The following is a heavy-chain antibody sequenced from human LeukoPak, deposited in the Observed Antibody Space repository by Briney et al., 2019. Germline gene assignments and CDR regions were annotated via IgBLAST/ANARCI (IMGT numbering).Heavy chain of an antibody. CDR2: ISSSGSTI. CDR3: ARCGRGYDSSGYYSY. CDR1: GFTFSSCE. Sequence: PGGSLRLSCAASGFTFSSCEMNWVRQAPGKGLEWVSYISSSGSTIYYADSVKGRFTISRGNAKNSLYLQMNSLRAEDTAIYYCARCGRGYDSSGYYSYWGQGTLVTVSS. V-gene: IGHV3-48*03. D-gene: IGHD3-22*01. J-gene: IGHJ4*02.